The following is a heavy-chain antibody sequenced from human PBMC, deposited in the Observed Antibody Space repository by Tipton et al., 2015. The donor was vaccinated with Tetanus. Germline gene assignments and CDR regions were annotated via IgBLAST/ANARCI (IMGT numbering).Heavy chain of an antibody. Sequence: TFGSYYWGWIRQPPGKGLEWISYIGSFSRTVNYADSVRGRFTTFRDNAKSSLYLQMSRLRAEDTAVYYCARVVRDYYYGMDVWGQGTTVTVSS. CDR2: IGSFSRTV. V-gene: IGHV3-48*01. CDR1: TFGSYY. CDR3: ARVVRDYYYGMDV. D-gene: IGHD3-22*01. J-gene: IGHJ6*02.